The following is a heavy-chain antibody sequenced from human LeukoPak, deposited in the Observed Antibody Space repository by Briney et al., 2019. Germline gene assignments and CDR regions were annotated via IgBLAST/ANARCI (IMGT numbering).Heavy chain of an antibody. V-gene: IGHV5-51*01. D-gene: IGHD5-12*01. Sequence: GESPKISCKGSGYSFTSYWIGWVRQMPGKGLEWMGIIYPGDSDTRYSPSFQGQVTISADKSISTAYLQWSSLKASDTAMYYCARSTVDIVATVATEFDYWGQGTLVTVSS. J-gene: IGHJ4*02. CDR2: IYPGDSDT. CDR3: ARSTVDIVATVATEFDY. CDR1: GYSFTSYW.